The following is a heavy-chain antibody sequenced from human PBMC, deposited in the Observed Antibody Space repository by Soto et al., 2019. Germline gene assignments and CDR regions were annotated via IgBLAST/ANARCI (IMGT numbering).Heavy chain of an antibody. CDR3: ARGSGRRTMVRGVMDV. V-gene: IGHV4-34*01. J-gene: IGHJ6*02. CDR1: GGSFSGYY. D-gene: IGHD3-10*01. Sequence: PSETLSLTCAVYGGSFSGYYWSWIHQPPGKGLEWIGEINHSGSTNYNPSLKSRVTISVDTSKNQFSLKLSSVTAADTAVYYCARGSGRRTMVRGVMDVWGQGTTVTVSS. CDR2: INHSGST.